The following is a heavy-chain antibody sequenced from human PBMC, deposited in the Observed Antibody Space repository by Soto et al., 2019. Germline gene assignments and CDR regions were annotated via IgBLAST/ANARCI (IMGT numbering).Heavy chain of an antibody. J-gene: IGHJ5*01. CDR2: INHSGRV. D-gene: IGHD3-22*01. Sequence: QVQLQQWGAGLLKPSETLSLTCAVYGGSFSGHSWTWIRQSPGKGLEWIGDINHSGRVNYSPSLKSRVTISPDTSKDQFSLTLSAVTAADTAMYYCSTRAYDTNGYYRFEPWGQGTLVTVSS. CDR3: STRAYDTNGYYRFEP. CDR1: GGSFSGHS. V-gene: IGHV4-34*01.